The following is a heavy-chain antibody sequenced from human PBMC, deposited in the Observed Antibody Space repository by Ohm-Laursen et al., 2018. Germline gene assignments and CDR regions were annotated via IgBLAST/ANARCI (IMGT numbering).Heavy chain of an antibody. CDR1: GFSFSSYA. D-gene: IGHD3-10*01. CDR2: TSGSGGFT. Sequence: SLRLSCAASGFSFSSYAMNWVRQAPGKGLAWVSATSGSGGFTYYADSVKGRFTISRDNSKNTLYLQMNSLRAEDTAVYHCAKAGGWSYSYELDSWGQGALVTVSS. V-gene: IGHV3-23*01. CDR3: AKAGGWSYSYELDS. J-gene: IGHJ5*01.